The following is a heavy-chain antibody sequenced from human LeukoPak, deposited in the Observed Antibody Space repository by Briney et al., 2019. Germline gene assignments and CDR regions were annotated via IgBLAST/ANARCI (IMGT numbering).Heavy chain of an antibody. CDR2: ISSSSSYI. Sequence: GGSLRLSCAASGFTFSSYSMNWVRQAPGKGLEWVSSISSSSSYIYYADSVKGRFTISRDNAKNSLYLQMNSLRAEDTAVYYCARSPDQMTVVVTSYYFDYWGQGTLVTVSS. CDR3: ARSPDQMTVVVTSYYFDY. J-gene: IGHJ4*02. CDR1: GFTFSSYS. V-gene: IGHV3-21*01. D-gene: IGHD3-22*01.